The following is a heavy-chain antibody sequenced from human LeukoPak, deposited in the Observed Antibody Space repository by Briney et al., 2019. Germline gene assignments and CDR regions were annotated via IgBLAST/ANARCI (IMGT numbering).Heavy chain of an antibody. CDR3: ARGWELDS. D-gene: IGHD1-26*01. CDR2: ISPSNGDT. V-gene: IGHV1-18*01. J-gene: IGHJ4*02. CDR1: GYIFTSYG. Sequence: GASVKVSCKPSGYIFTSYGINWVRQAPGQGLEWMGWISPSNGDTNYAQKLQGRVTMTTEIITSTVYMELRSLRSDDTAVYYCARGWELDSWGQGTLVTVSS.